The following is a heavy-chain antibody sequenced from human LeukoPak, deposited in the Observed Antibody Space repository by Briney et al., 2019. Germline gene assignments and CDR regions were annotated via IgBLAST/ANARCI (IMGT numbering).Heavy chain of an antibody. CDR3: ARAVPEEVVTPWIAY. Sequence: PGGSLRLSCAASGFTFRDYYMSWIRQAPGKGLEWVSYISSSGSTIYYADSVKGRFTISRDNAKNSLYLQMNSLRAEDTAVYYCARAVPEEVVTPWIAYWGQGTLVTVSS. CDR1: GFTFRDYY. J-gene: IGHJ4*02. CDR2: ISSSGSTI. V-gene: IGHV3-11*04. D-gene: IGHD4-23*01.